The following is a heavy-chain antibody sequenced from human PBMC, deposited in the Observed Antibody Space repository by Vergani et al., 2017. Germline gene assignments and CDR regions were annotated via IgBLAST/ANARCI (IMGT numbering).Heavy chain of an antibody. V-gene: IGHV1-69*02. CDR2: IIPILGIA. Sequence: QVQLVQSGAEMKKPGSSVKVSCKASGGTFSSYTLTWVRQAPGQGLEWMGRIIPILGIANYAQKFQGRVTITADKSTSTAYMELSSLRSEDTAVYYCARLGTDRTPRGFGAIGYYYGMDVWGQGTTVTVSS. D-gene: IGHD3-10*01. J-gene: IGHJ6*02. CDR1: GGTFSSYT. CDR3: ARLGTDRTPRGFGAIGYYYGMDV.